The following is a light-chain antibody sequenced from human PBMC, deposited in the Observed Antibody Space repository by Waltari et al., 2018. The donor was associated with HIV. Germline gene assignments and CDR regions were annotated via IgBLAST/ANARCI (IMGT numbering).Light chain of an antibody. CDR3: SSYTSSSTVV. CDR2: EVS. V-gene: IGLV2-14*01. Sequence: QSAPTPPASVSGSPGQSIPISCTGTTRDVGGYNHVSWYQQHPGKAPKLMIYEVSNRPSGVSNRLSGSKSGNTASLTISGLQAEDEADYYCSSYTSSSTVVFGGGTKLTVL. CDR1: TRDVGGYNH. J-gene: IGLJ3*02.